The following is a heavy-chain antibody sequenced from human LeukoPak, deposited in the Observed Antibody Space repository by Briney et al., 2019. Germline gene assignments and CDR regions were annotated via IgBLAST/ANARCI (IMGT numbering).Heavy chain of an antibody. Sequence: GRSLRLSCAASGFTFRSYDMHWVRQAPGKGLEWVAVIWYDGSNKYYADSVKGRFTISRDNSKNTLYLQMNSLRAEDTAVYYCARVHSSGDYFLDYWGQGTLVTVSS. J-gene: IGHJ4*02. CDR1: GFTFRSYD. CDR2: IWYDGSNK. V-gene: IGHV3-33*08. D-gene: IGHD6-25*01. CDR3: ARVHSSGDYFLDY.